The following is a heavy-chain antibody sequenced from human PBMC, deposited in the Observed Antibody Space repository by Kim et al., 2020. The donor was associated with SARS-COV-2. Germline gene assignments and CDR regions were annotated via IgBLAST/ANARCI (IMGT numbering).Heavy chain of an antibody. Sequence: GSVKGRFTNSRENAKNSLYLQMNSLRAGDTAVYYCARDLGSWAQNYGMDVWGQGTTVTVSS. CDR3: ARDLGSWAQNYGMDV. D-gene: IGHD2-15*01. V-gene: IGHV3-13*01. J-gene: IGHJ6*02.